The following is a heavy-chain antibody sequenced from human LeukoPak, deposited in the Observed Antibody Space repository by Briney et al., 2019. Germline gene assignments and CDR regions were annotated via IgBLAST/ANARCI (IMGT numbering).Heavy chain of an antibody. D-gene: IGHD6-6*01. CDR2: INSDGSST. CDR1: GFTFSSYW. V-gene: IGHV3-74*01. Sequence: GGSLRLSCAASGFTFSSYWMHWVRHAPGKGLVWVSRINSDGSSTSYADSVKGRFTVSRDNSKKTMYLQMNSLRAEDTAVYYCARDPPGRPYSSSSYGWGQGTLVTVSS. J-gene: IGHJ4*02. CDR3: ARDPPGRPYSSSSYG.